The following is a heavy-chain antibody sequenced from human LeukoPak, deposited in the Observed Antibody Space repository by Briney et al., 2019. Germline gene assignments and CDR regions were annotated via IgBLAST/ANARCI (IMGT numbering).Heavy chain of an antibody. CDR3: ARDFWSGYYMDV. V-gene: IGHV1-8*01. J-gene: IGHJ6*03. Sequence: ASVKVSCKASGSTFPSYVMNGVRQATGQGLEGMGWMNPHSRNTGYAQKFQGRVTMTRNTSISTAYMELSSLRSEDTAVYYCARDFWSGYYMDVWGKGTTVTVSS. CDR1: GSTFPSYV. D-gene: IGHD3-3*01. CDR2: MNPHSRNT.